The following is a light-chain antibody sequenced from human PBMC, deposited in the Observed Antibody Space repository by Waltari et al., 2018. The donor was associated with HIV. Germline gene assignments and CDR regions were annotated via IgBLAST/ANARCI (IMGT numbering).Light chain of an antibody. V-gene: IGLV2-23*02. CDR2: EVS. J-gene: IGLJ3*02. Sequence: QSALTQPASVSGSPGQSITLSCTGTSSDVGSYNLVSWYQQHPGKAPKLMIYEVSKRPSGVSNRFSGSKSGNTASLTISGLQAEDEADYYCCSYAGSSTWVFGEGTKLTVL. CDR1: SSDVGSYNL. CDR3: CSYAGSSTWV.